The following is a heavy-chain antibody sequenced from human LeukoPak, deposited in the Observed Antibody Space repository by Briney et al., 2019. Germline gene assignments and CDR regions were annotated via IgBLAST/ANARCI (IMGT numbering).Heavy chain of an antibody. CDR3: ARDXGGXGXXTXXXXXDP. V-gene: IGHV4-30-2*01. D-gene: IGHD4-23*01. CDR1: GGSISSGGYS. CDR2: IYHSGST. Sequence: SQTLSLTCAVSGGSISSGGYSWSWIRQPPGKGLEWIGYIYHSGSTYYNPSLKSRVTISVDRSKNQFSLKLSSVTAADTAVYYCARDXGGXGXXTXXXXXDPXXXGTLVTVS. J-gene: IGHJ5*02.